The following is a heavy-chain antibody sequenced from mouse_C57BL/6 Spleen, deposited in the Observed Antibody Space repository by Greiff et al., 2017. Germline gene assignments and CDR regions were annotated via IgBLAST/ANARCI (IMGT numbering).Heavy chain of an antibody. V-gene: IGHV14-4*01. CDR3: TSHYYGLDY. D-gene: IGHD1-2*01. Sequence: EVQLQQSGAELVRPGASVKLSCTASGFNIKDDYMHWVKQRPEQGLEWIGWIDPANGDTEYASTFQCKATITADTSSTTAYLQLSSQTSEDTAVYYCTSHYYGLDYWGQGTTLTVSS. CDR2: IDPANGDT. CDR1: GFNIKDDY. J-gene: IGHJ2*01.